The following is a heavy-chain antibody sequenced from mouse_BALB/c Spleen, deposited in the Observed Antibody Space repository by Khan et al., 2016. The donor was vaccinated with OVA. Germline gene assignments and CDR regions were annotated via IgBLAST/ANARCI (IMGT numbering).Heavy chain of an antibody. CDR2: IYPGNSDT. V-gene: IGHV1-5*01. Sequence: VQLKESGTVLARPGASVKLSCKGSGYTFTNYWMHWVKQRPGQGLEWIGVIYPGNSDTNYNQTFKGKAKLTAVTSSSTAYMELNSLTNEDSAVYYCSRNGFGNYESWDYWGQGTTLTVSS. D-gene: IGHD2-1*01. CDR1: GYTFTNYW. CDR3: SRNGFGNYESWDY. J-gene: IGHJ2*01.